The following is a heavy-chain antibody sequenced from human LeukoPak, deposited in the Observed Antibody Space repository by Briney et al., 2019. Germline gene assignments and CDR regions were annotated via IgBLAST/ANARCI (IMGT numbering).Heavy chain of an antibody. CDR1: GXTFSSYE. V-gene: IGHV3-48*03. CDR2: ISSSGSTI. J-gene: IGHJ4*02. D-gene: IGHD3-10*01. Sequence: GGSLRLSWAASGXTFSSYEMNWVRQAPGKGLEWVSYISSSGSTIYYAASVKGRFTISRDNAKNSLYLQMNSLRAEDTAVYYCARDGKGRNRIGYYFDYWGQGTLVTVSS. CDR3: ARDGKGRNRIGYYFDY.